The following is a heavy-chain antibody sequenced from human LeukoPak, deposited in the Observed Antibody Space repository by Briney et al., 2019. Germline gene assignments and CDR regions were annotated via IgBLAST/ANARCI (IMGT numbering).Heavy chain of an antibody. CDR3: ARQGYSFLSVDY. CDR1: GFTFSSYE. Sequence: GGSLRLSCAASGFTFSSYEMNWVRQAPGKGLEWVSYISSSGTTIYYADSVKGRFTISRDNAKDSLYLQMNSLRAEDTAVYYCARQGYSFLSVDYWGQGTLVTVSS. V-gene: IGHV3-48*03. J-gene: IGHJ4*02. CDR2: ISSSGTTI. D-gene: IGHD5-18*01.